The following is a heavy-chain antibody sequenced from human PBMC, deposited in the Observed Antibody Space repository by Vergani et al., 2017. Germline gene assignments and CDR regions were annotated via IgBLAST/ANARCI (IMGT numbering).Heavy chain of an antibody. D-gene: IGHD3-3*01. J-gene: IGHJ6*03. Sequence: QVQLVQSGAEVKKPGASVKVSCKASGYTFTSYGISWVRQAPGQGLEWRGWISAYNGNTNYAQKLQGRVTMTTDTSTSTAYMELRSLRSDDTAVYYCARDKGPFWSGYYNNYYYMDVWGKGTTVTVSS. V-gene: IGHV1-18*01. CDR1: GYTFTSYG. CDR2: ISAYNGNT. CDR3: ARDKGPFWSGYYNNYYYMDV.